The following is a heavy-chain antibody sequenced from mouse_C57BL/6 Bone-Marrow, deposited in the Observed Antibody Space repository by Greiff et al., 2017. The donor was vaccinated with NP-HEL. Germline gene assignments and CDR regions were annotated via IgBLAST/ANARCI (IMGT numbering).Heavy chain of an antibody. CDR1: GFTFSDYY. CDR3: ARRGWSYYAMDY. V-gene: IGHV5-12*01. J-gene: IGHJ4*01. Sequence: DVKLVESGGGLVQPGGSLKLSCAASGFTFSDYYMYWVRQTPEKRLEWVAYISNGGGSPYYPDTVKGRFTISRDNAKNTLYLQMSRLKSEDTAMYYCARRGWSYYAMDYWGQGTSVTVSS. CDR2: ISNGGGSP. D-gene: IGHD2-3*01.